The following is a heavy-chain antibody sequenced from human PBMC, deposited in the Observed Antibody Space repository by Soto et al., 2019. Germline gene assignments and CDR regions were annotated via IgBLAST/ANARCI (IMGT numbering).Heavy chain of an antibody. J-gene: IGHJ4*02. Sequence: EVQLVESGGGLVQPGGSLRLSCGGSGFTFSSYWMSWVRQAPGKGLEWVAIIKEDGSEKYYVDSVKGRFTISRDNAKNSLYLQMNSLRAEDTAVYYCARGGGMSGTPRGVPFDYWGQGTLVTVSS. D-gene: IGHD1-7*01. CDR3: ARGGGMSGTPRGVPFDY. CDR2: IKEDGSEK. V-gene: IGHV3-7*01. CDR1: GFTFSSYW.